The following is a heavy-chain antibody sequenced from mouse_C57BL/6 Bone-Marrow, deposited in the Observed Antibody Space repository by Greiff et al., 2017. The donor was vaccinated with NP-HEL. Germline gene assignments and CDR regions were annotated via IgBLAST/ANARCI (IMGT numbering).Heavy chain of an antibody. Sequence: QVQLQQPGAELVMPGASVKLSCKASGYTFTSYWMHWVKQRPGQGLEWIGWIYPRDGSTKYNEKFKGKATLTVDTSSSTAYMELHSLTSEDSAVYFCAREGKAFDYWGQGTTLTVSS. CDR1: GYTFTSYW. CDR2: IYPRDGST. D-gene: IGHD2-1*01. J-gene: IGHJ2*01. V-gene: IGHV1-85*01. CDR3: AREGKAFDY.